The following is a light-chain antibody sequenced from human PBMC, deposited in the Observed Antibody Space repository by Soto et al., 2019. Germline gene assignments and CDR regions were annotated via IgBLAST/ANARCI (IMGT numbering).Light chain of an antibody. CDR2: AAS. Sequence: EIVLTQSPGSLSLSPGERATLSCRASQSVSSSYLAWYQQKPGQAPRLLMSAASSRATGIPDRFSGSGSGTDFTLTISRLEAEDFAVYHCQQYSSSPITFGQGTRLEIK. CDR3: QQYSSSPIT. J-gene: IGKJ5*01. CDR1: QSVSSSY. V-gene: IGKV3-20*01.